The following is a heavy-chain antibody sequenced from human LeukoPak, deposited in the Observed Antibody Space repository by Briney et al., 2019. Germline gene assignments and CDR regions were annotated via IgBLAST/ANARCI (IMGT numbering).Heavy chain of an antibody. J-gene: IGHJ4*02. CDR3: AKGGYYDILTGYYRY. V-gene: IGHV3-30*18. CDR1: GFTFSTYW. CDR2: ISYDGSNK. D-gene: IGHD3-9*01. Sequence: GGSLRLSCAASGFTFSTYWMSWVRQAPGKGLEWVAVISYDGSNKYYADSVKGRFTISRDNSKNTLYLQMNSLRAEDTAVYYCAKGGYYDILTGYYRYWGQGTLVTVSS.